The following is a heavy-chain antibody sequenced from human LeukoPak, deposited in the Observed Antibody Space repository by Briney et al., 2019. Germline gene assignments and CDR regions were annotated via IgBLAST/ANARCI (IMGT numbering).Heavy chain of an antibody. V-gene: IGHV1-8*01. J-gene: IGHJ5*02. Sequence: ASVKVSCKASGYTFTSYDINWVRQATGQGLEWMGWMNPNSGNTGYAQKFQGRVTMTRNTSISTAYMELSSLRSEDTAVYYCASRRCSGGSCYPGSKFFPFDPWGQGTLVTVSS. D-gene: IGHD2-15*01. CDR3: ASRRCSGGSCYPGSKFFPFDP. CDR2: MNPNSGNT. CDR1: GYTFTSYD.